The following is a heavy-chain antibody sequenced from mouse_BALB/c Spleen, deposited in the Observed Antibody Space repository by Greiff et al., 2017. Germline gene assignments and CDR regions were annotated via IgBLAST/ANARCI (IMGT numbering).Heavy chain of an antibody. Sequence: QVHVKQSGAELVRPGASVTLSCKASGYTFTDYEMHWVKQTPVHGLEWIGAIDPETGGTAYNQKFKGKATLTADKSSSTAYMELRSLTSEDSAVYYCTVYYRFAYWGQGTLVTVSA. CDR1: GYTFTDYE. CDR2: IDPETGGT. CDR3: TVYYRFAY. D-gene: IGHD2-1*01. V-gene: IGHV1-15*01. J-gene: IGHJ3*01.